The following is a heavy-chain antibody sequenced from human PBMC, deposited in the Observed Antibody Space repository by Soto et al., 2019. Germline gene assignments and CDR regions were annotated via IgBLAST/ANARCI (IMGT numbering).Heavy chain of an antibody. CDR2: ISGSGGST. D-gene: IGHD6-19*01. CDR3: AKDLNVPSSGWYRDDY. V-gene: IGHV3-23*01. J-gene: IGHJ4*02. Sequence: GGSLRLSCAASGFTFSSYAMSWVRQAPGKGLEWVSAISGSGGSTYYADSVKGRFTISRDNSKNTLYLQMNSLRAEDTAVYYCAKDLNVPSSGWYRDDYWGQGTLVTVSS. CDR1: GFTFSSYA.